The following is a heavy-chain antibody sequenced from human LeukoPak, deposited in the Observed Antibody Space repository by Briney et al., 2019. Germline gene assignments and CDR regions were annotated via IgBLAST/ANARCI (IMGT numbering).Heavy chain of an antibody. D-gene: IGHD3-22*01. CDR3: ARSMIVQNDWFDP. CDR1: GFTFSSYW. Sequence: PGWSLRLSCAASGFTFSSYWMSWVRQAPGKGLEWVANIKQDGSEKYYVDSVKARLTTSRDNDNNSLYLQMNTLRAEDTAVYYCARSMIVQNDWFDPWGQRTLVTVSS. V-gene: IGHV3-7*01. CDR2: IKQDGSEK. J-gene: IGHJ5*02.